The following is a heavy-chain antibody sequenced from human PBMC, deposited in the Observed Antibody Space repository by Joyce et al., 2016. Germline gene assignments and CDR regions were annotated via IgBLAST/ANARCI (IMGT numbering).Heavy chain of an antibody. CDR1: GGSSSSRSYY. CDR3: ARDRPHFYGSGSYYDY. V-gene: IGHV4-39*07. CDR2: IYYSGHT. J-gene: IGHJ4*02. D-gene: IGHD3-10*01. Sequence: QLQLQESGPGLVKPSETLSLTCTVSGGSSSSRSYYWGWIRQPPGKGLEWIGSIYYSGHTFYNPSLKSRVAISVDTSKNQFSLKLSSVTAADTAVFYCARDRPHFYGSGSYYDYWGQGTLVTVSS.